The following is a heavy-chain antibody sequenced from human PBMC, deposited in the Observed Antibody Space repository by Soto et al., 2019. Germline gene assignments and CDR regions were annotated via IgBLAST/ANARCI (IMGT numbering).Heavy chain of an antibody. CDR1: GSGFISSG. CDR2: IVVASGQT. Sequence: ASVKVSCKASGSGFISSGIQWVRQAHGQRLEWIGWIVVASGQTNYAQNFRGRVAITRDTSTATAYIELSSVTAADTAVYYCASFSGYSYGPLDYWGQGTLVTVSS. J-gene: IGHJ4*02. V-gene: IGHV1-58*02. D-gene: IGHD5-18*01. CDR3: ASFSGYSYGPLDY.